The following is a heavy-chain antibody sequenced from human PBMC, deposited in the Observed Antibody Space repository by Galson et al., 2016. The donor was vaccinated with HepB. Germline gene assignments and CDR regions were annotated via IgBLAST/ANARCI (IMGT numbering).Heavy chain of an antibody. Sequence: SLRLPCAASGFTFSSYDIHWVRQAPGKGLEWVAVISYDGSNKHYADSVKGRFTISRDNSKNTLYLQMNSLRAEDTAVYYCAKGSFYDYSNDYYYYYGMDVWGQGTTVTVSS. CDR2: ISYDGSNK. V-gene: IGHV3-30*18. CDR3: AKGSFYDYSNDYYYYYGMDV. J-gene: IGHJ6*02. D-gene: IGHD4-11*01. CDR1: GFTFSSYD.